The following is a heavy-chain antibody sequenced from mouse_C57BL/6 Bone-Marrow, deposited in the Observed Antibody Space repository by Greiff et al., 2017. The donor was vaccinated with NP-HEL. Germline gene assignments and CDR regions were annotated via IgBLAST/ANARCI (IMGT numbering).Heavy chain of an antibody. D-gene: IGHD1-1*01. CDR2: ISLKSDNYAT. J-gene: IGHJ3*01. V-gene: IGHV6-3*01. CDR3: TAGVYYYGSSGSWFAY. CDR1: GFTFSNYW. Sequence: EVMLVESGGGLVQPGGSMKLSCVASGFTFSNYWMNWVRQSPEKGLEWVAQISLKSDNYATNYAESVKGKFTISRDDSKSSVYLQMNNLRAEDTGMYYWTAGVYYYGSSGSWFAYWGQGTLVTVSA.